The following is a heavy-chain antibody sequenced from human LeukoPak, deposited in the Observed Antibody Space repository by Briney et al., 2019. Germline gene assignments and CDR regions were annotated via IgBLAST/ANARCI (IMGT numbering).Heavy chain of an antibody. D-gene: IGHD2-8*02. V-gene: IGHV4-59*08. CDR2: IYSTGGT. J-gene: IGHJ4*02. CDR1: GGSISDHC. Sequence: SETLSLTCTVSGGSISDHCWSWIRQPPGKGLEWIGYIYSTGGTNQNPSLKSRVTISVDTSKNQFSLKLGSVTATDTAVYYCARYYCPGGRWSHFDYWGQGTLVSVSS. CDR3: ARYYCPGGRWSHFDY.